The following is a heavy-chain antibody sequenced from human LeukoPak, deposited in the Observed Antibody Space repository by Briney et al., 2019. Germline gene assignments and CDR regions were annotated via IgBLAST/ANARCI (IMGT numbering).Heavy chain of an antibody. V-gene: IGHV1-2*06. J-gene: IGHJ5*02. D-gene: IGHD1-1*01. CDR1: GYTFTGYY. Sequence: GASVKVSCKASGYTFTGYYMHWVLQAPGQGLEWMGRINPNSGGTNYAQKFQGRVTVTRDTSISTAYMELSRLRSDDTAVYYCARDLSTTGTTCWFDPWGQGTLVTVSS. CDR3: ARDLSTTGTTCWFDP. CDR2: INPNSGGT.